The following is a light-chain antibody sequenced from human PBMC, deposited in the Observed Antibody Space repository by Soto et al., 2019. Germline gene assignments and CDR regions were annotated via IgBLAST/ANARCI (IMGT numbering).Light chain of an antibody. V-gene: IGLV2-11*01. J-gene: IGLJ2*01. CDR1: SSDVGGYNY. CDR2: DVT. Sequence: QSALTQPRSVSGSPGQSVTISCTGTSSDVGGYNYVSWYQQHPGKAPKLMIYDVTKRPSGVPDRFSGSKSGNTASLTISGLQAEDEAYYYCCSYAGGPVVFGGGTKLTVL. CDR3: CSYAGGPVV.